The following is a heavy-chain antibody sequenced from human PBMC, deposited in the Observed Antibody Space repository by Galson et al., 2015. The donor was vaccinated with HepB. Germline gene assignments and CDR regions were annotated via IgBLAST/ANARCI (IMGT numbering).Heavy chain of an antibody. Sequence: SLRLSCAAPGFNFDDYAMQWVRQAPGKGLEWVSLISWNGGDTYYADSVKGRFTISRDNNRNSLYLQMNSLRTDDTGLYYCAKDMAAAGTSLGGYYFDVWGRGTLITVSS. J-gene: IGHJ4*02. D-gene: IGHD6-13*01. CDR2: ISWNGGDT. CDR1: GFNFDDYA. V-gene: IGHV3-43D*03. CDR3: AKDMAAAGTSLGGYYFDV.